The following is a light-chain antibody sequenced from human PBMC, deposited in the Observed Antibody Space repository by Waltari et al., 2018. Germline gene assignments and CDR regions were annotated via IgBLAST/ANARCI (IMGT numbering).Light chain of an antibody. J-gene: IGKJ3*01. CDR3: QLLVNWPLFT. CDR2: ETS. V-gene: IGKV3-11*01. CDR1: QSVSNY. Sequence: IVFTQYPDTLAVARWGRASSSCRASQSVSNYLAWYQQKPGQAPRLLIYETSNRASGIPARFSGSGSGTDFTLTISSLEPEDFAVYYCQLLVNWPLFTFGPGTKVDIK.